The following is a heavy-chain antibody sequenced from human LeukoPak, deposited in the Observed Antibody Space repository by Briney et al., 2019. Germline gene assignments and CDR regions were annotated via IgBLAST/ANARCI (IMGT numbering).Heavy chain of an antibody. D-gene: IGHD3-3*01. CDR2: IWYDGSNK. CDR3: ARDQAGTIFGVVLKGYFDY. Sequence: PGRSLRLSCAASGFTFSSYGMHWVRQAPGKGLEWMAVIWYDGSNKYYADSVKGRFTISRDNSKNTLYLQMNSLRAEDTAVYYCARDQAGTIFGVVLKGYFDYWGQGTLVTVSS. CDR1: GFTFSSYG. J-gene: IGHJ4*02. V-gene: IGHV3-33*01.